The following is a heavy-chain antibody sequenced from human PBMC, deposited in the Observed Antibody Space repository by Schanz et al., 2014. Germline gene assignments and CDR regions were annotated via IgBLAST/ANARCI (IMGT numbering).Heavy chain of an antibody. CDR3: AKGPYYYYYMDV. CDR1: GFTFSSYA. CDR2: IWYDGSNK. J-gene: IGHJ6*03. V-gene: IGHV3-33*08. Sequence: QVQLVESGGGVVQPGRSLRLSCAASGFTFSSYALHWVRQAPGKGLEWVAVIWYDGSNKYYADSVKGRFTISRDNSKNTLFLQMNSLRAEDTAVYYCAKGPYYYYYMDVWGNGTTVTVSS.